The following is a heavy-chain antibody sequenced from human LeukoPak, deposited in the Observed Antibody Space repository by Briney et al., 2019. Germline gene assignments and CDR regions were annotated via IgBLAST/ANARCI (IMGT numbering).Heavy chain of an antibody. Sequence: GGSLRLSCAASGFTFSSAWMSWVRQAPGKGLEWVGRIKSKTDGGTTDYAAPVKGRFTISRDDSKNTLYLQMNSLKTEDTAVYYCTTADSSGYYYVGDAFDIWGQGTMVTVSS. V-gene: IGHV3-15*01. CDR2: IKSKTDGGTT. CDR3: TTADSSGYYYVGDAFDI. J-gene: IGHJ3*02. D-gene: IGHD3-22*01. CDR1: GFTFSSAW.